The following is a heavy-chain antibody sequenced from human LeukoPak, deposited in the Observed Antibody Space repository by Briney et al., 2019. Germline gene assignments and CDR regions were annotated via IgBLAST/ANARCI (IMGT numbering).Heavy chain of an antibody. D-gene: IGHD6-6*01. Sequence: SETLSLTCTVSGGSISSSSYYWGWIRQPPGKGLEWIGSIYYSGSTYYNPSLRSRVTMSVDTSKNQFSLKLSSVTAADTAVYYCAREVHTTEYSRTTDYWGQGTLVTVSS. CDR2: IYYSGST. J-gene: IGHJ4*02. V-gene: IGHV4-39*07. CDR1: GGSISSSSYY. CDR3: AREVHTTEYSRTTDY.